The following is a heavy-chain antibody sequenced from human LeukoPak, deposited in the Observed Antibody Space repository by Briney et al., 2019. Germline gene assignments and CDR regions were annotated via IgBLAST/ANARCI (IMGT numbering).Heavy chain of an antibody. D-gene: IGHD5-18*01. CDR1: GFTFSDYY. Sequence: GGSLRLSCAASGFTFSDYYMSWIRQAPGKGLEWVSYISSSGSAIYYADPVKGRFTISRDNAKNSLYLQMNSLRAEDTAVYYCATNTGYYYYGMDVWGQGTTVTVSS. CDR3: ATNTGYYYYGMDV. J-gene: IGHJ6*02. V-gene: IGHV3-11*01. CDR2: ISSSGSAI.